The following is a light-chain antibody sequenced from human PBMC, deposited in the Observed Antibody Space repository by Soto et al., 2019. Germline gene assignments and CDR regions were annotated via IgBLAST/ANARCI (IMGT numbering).Light chain of an antibody. CDR2: EVS. CDR1: SSDVGRYNY. Sequence: QSVLTQPASVSGSPGQSITISCTGASSDVGRYNYVSWYQLHPGKAPKLIIYEVSNRPSGVSNRFSGSKSGNTASLTISGLRAEDEADYYCNSYTSSTDYVLGTGTKVTVL. J-gene: IGLJ1*01. V-gene: IGLV2-14*01. CDR3: NSYTSSTDYV.